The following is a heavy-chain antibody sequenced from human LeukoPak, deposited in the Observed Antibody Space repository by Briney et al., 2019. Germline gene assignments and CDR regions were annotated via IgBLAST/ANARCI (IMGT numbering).Heavy chain of an antibody. D-gene: IGHD3-22*01. CDR1: GGSISSSSYY. V-gene: IGHV4-39*07. CDR2: IYYSGST. J-gene: IGHJ3*02. CDR3: ARGNYYDSRTYYRAFDI. Sequence: SETLSLTCAVSGGSISSSSYYWGWIRQPPGKGLEWIGSIYYSGSTYYNPSLKSRVTISVDTSKNQFSLKLSSVTAADTAVYYCARGNYYDSRTYYRAFDIWGQGTMVTVSS.